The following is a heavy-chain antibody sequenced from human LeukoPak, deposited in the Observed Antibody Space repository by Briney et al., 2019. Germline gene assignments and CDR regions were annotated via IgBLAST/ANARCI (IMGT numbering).Heavy chain of an antibody. CDR2: ISAYSTYNGNT. J-gene: IGHJ3*02. D-gene: IGHD3-22*01. Sequence: VKVSCKASGYTFTSYGISWVRQAPGQGPEWMGWISAYSTYNGNTNYAQKLQGRVTMTTDTSTSTAYMELRSLRSDDTAVYYCARDEVVAPPNDAFDIWGQGTMVTVSS. CDR3: ARDEVVAPPNDAFDI. CDR1: GYTFTSYG. V-gene: IGHV1-18*01.